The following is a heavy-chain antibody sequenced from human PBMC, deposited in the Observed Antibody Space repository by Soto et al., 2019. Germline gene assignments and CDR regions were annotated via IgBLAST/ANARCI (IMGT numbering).Heavy chain of an antibody. V-gene: IGHV1-58*01. J-gene: IGHJ4*02. D-gene: IGHD3-3*01. CDR2: IVVGSGNT. CDR1: GFTFTSSA. Sequence: SVKVSCKASGFTFTSSAVQWVRQARGQRLEWIGWIVVGSGNTNYAQKFQERVTITRDMSTSTAYMELSSLRSEDTAVYYCAASYYDFWSGYTDLTPYDYWGQGTLVTVSS. CDR3: AASYYDFWSGYTDLTPYDY.